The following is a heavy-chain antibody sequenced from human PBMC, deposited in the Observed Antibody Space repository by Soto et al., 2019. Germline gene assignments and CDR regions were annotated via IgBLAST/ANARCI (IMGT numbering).Heavy chain of an antibody. CDR2: IKEDATQK. Sequence: TGGSLRLSCVGSGFTSRGFWMGWVRQAPGKGLEWVANIKEDATQKNYVDSVRGRFTISRDTATISLYLQMNSLRAEDTAVYYCTRDQFWGQGTLVTVSS. J-gene: IGHJ4*02. CDR1: GFTSRGFW. V-gene: IGHV3-7*05. CDR3: TRDQF.